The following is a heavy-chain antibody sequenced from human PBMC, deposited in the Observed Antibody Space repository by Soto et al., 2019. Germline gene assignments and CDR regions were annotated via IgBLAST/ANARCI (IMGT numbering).Heavy chain of an antibody. D-gene: IGHD3-22*01. CDR3: AKDSNKYSSSLRGRYFDY. J-gene: IGHJ4*02. Sequence: ESGGGLVQRGGSPRLSCAASGFTFTSYVMSWVRQAPGKGLEWVAGISGGGSTAFYADSVKGRFTISRDNAKNTLVLQMDSLRAEDTAIYYCAKDSNKYSSSLRGRYFDYWGQGTLVTVSS. CDR1: GFTFTSYV. V-gene: IGHV3-23*01. CDR2: ISGGGSTA.